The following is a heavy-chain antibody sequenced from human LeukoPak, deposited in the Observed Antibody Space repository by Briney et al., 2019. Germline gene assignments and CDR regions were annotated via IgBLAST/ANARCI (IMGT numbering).Heavy chain of an antibody. Sequence: GGSLRLSCAASGFTFSDYYMSWIRQAPGKGLEWVSYISSSGSTIYYADSVKGRFTISRDNAKNSLYLQMNSPRAEDTAVYYCARDPRAATGFYYYYGMDVWGQGTTVTVSS. CDR1: GFTFSDYY. CDR3: ARDPRAATGFYYYYGMDV. V-gene: IGHV3-11*01. CDR2: ISSSGSTI. J-gene: IGHJ6*02. D-gene: IGHD2-15*01.